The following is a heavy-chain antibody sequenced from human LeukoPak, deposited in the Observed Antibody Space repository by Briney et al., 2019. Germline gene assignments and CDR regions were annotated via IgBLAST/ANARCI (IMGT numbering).Heavy chain of an antibody. CDR1: GFTFDDYA. V-gene: IGHV3-9*01. CDR3: AKDPRSQYYDSSGYPYYFDY. D-gene: IGHD3-22*01. J-gene: IGHJ4*02. Sequence: GGSLRLSCAAPGFTFDDYAMHWVRQAPGKGLEWVSGISWNSGSIGYADSVKGRFTISRDNAKNSLYLQMNSLRAEDTALYYCAKDPRSQYYDSSGYPYYFDYWGQGTLVTVSS. CDR2: ISWNSGSI.